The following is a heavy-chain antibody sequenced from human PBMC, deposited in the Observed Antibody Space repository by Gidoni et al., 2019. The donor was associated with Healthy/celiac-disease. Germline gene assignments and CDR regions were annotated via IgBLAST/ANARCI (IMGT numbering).Heavy chain of an antibody. J-gene: IGHJ4*02. V-gene: IGHV3-21*01. CDR3: ARAIDFDY. CDR1: GFTFSSYS. CDR2: ISSSSSYI. Sequence: EVQLVESGGGLFNPGGSLSTSCAASGFTFSSYSMNWVRQPPGKGLEWVSSISSSSSYIYYADSVKGRFTISRDNAKNSLYLQMNSLRAEDTAVYYCARAIDFDYWGQGTLVTVSS. D-gene: IGHD1-26*01.